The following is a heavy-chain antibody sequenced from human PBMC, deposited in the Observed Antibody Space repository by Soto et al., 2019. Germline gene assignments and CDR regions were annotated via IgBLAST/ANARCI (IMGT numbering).Heavy chain of an antibody. CDR2: LTESGGCT. Sequence: PGGSLRLSCVASRFNLKNYAMAWVRQAPGKGLEWVSALTESGGCTYYAASVKGRFTISRDNSRNTLYLQMDRLRVDDTAVYYCAKIKWAITLLRLDNWGQGTLVTVSS. V-gene: IGHV3-23*01. J-gene: IGHJ4*02. CDR1: RFNLKNYA. D-gene: IGHD5-12*01. CDR3: AKIKWAITLLRLDN.